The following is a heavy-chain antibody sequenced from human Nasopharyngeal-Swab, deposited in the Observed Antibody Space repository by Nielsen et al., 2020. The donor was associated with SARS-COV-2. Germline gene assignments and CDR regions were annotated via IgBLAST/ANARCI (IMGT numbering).Heavy chain of an antibody. Sequence: GGALRLSCAASGFTFSSYSMNWVRQAPGKGLEWVSSISSSSSYIYYADSVKGRLTISRDNAKNSLYLQMNSLRAEDTAVYYCARGAPYSSSSGDFDYWGQGTLVTVSS. CDR1: GFTFSSYS. V-gene: IGHV3-21*01. CDR2: ISSSSSYI. D-gene: IGHD6-6*01. CDR3: ARGAPYSSSSGDFDY. J-gene: IGHJ4*02.